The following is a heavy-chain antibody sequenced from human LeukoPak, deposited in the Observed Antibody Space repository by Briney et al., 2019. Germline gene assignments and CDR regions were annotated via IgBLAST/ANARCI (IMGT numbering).Heavy chain of an antibody. V-gene: IGHV3-11*01. Sequence: GGSLRLSCAASGFTFRDYYMTWIRQAPGKGLEWVSYISSSSNTKYYTDSVKGRFTISRDNAKNSLYLQMNSLRAEDTAVYYCARDAPNYYGSGSYNWFDPWGQGTLVTVSS. D-gene: IGHD3-10*01. CDR1: GFTFRDYY. CDR3: ARDAPNYYGSGSYNWFDP. CDR2: ISSSSNTK. J-gene: IGHJ5*02.